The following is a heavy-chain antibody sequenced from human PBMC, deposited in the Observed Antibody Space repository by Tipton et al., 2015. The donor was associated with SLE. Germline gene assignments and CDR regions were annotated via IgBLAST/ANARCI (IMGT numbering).Heavy chain of an antibody. J-gene: IGHJ4*02. CDR2: VSAHTGDA. CDR1: GYTFTSHG. D-gene: IGHD3-9*01. V-gene: IGHV1-18*01. CDR3: ARVENIYYAIVTGVDY. Sequence: QLVQSGPEVKKPGSSVKGSCKASGYTFTSHGITWVRQAPGQGLEWVGWVSAHTGDAKYAQSLQGRVTVATDSSTGTAYMELRGLRSDDTAVYYCARVENIYYAIVTGVDYWRQGTLVTVSS.